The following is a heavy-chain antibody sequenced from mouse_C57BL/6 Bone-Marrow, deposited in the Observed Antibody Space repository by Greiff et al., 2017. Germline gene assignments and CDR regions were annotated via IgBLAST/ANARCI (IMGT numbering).Heavy chain of an antibody. CDR2: IYPGSGST. CDR3: ASFSHYYGSSYGYYAMDY. CDR1: GYTFTSYW. V-gene: IGHV1-55*01. J-gene: IGHJ4*01. Sequence: QVQLQQPGAELVKPGASVKMSCKASGYTFTSYWITWVKQRPGQGLEWIGDIYPGSGSTNYNEKFKSKATLTVDTSSSTAYMQLCSLTSEDSAVYYCASFSHYYGSSYGYYAMDYWGQGTSVTVSS. D-gene: IGHD1-1*01.